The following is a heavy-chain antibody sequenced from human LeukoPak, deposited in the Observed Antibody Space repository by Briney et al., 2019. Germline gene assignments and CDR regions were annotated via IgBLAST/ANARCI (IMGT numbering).Heavy chain of an antibody. CDR3: ARAAFYGSCGFNDY. CDR1: GGTFSSYA. Sequence: GASVKVSCKASGGTFSSYAISWVRQAPGQGLEWMGRIIPIFGTANYAQKFQGRVTITTDESTSTAYMELSSLRSEDTAVYYCARAAFYGSCGFNDYRGQGTLVTVSS. V-gene: IGHV1-69*05. D-gene: IGHD3-22*01. J-gene: IGHJ4*02. CDR2: IIPIFGTA.